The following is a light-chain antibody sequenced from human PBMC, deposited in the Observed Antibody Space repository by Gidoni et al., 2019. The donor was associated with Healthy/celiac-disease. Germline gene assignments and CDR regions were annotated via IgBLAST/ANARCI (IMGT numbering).Light chain of an antibody. Sequence: DIQMSESPSTLSASVGDRVTITCLASQSISSWLAWYQQKPGKAPKLLIYKASSLESWVPSRFSGSGSGTEFTLTISSLQPDDFATYYCQQYNSYPITFGQGTRLEIK. CDR1: QSISSW. CDR3: QQYNSYPIT. CDR2: KAS. V-gene: IGKV1-5*03. J-gene: IGKJ5*01.